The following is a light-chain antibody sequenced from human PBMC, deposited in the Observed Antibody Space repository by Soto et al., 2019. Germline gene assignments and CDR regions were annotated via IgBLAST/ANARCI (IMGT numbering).Light chain of an antibody. CDR2: EVS. J-gene: IGLJ1*01. CDR1: SSDVGGYHY. V-gene: IGLV2-8*01. Sequence: QSVLTQPPSASGSPGQSVTISCTGTSSDVGGYHYVSWYQQHPGKAPKVMIYEVSKRPSGVPDRFSGSKSGDTASLTVSGLQTEDEAEYYCSSYAGLNNFIVFGNGTKVTVL. CDR3: SSYAGLNNFIV.